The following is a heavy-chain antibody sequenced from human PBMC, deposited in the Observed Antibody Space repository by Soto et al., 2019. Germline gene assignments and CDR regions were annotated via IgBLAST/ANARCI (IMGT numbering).Heavy chain of an antibody. CDR1: GYTFTSHD. J-gene: IGHJ4*02. V-gene: IGHV1-8*01. Sequence: QVQLVQSGAEVKKPGASVKVSCRASGYTFTSHDVNWVRQATGQGLEWMGWMNPNSGSTGYEQKFQGRITMTRNTSIITADMELSSLRSEDTAVYYGARRNIAWYPPDYWGQGTLVAVSS. D-gene: IGHD6-13*01. CDR3: ARRNIAWYPPDY. CDR2: MNPNSGST.